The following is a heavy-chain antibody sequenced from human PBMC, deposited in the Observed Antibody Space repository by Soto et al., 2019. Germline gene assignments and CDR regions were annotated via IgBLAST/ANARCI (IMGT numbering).Heavy chain of an antibody. CDR1: GFTFSSYA. CDR2: ISGSGGST. CDR3: AKVRGRGCSSTSCYYFDY. J-gene: IGHJ4*02. Sequence: EVQLLESGGGLVQPGGSLRLSCAASGFTFSSYAMSWVRQAPGKGLEWVSAISGSGGSTYYADSVKGRFTISRDNSKNTLYLQMNSLRAEDTAVYYCAKVRGRGCSSTSCYYFDYWGQGTLVTVSS. V-gene: IGHV3-23*01. D-gene: IGHD2-2*01.